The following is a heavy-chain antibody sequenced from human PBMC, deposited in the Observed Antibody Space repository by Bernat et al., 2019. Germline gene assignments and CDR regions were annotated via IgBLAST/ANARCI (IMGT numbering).Heavy chain of an antibody. CDR2: ISYDGSNK. V-gene: IGHV3-30*18. J-gene: IGHJ4*02. D-gene: IGHD6-19*01. CDR1: GFTFSSYG. Sequence: QVQLVESGGGVVQPGRSLRLSCAASGFTFSSYGMHWVRQAPGKGLEWVAVISYDGSNKYYADSVKGRFTISRDNSKNTLYLQMNSLRAEDTAVYYCAKDRQWLVRGADYWGQGILVTVSS. CDR3: AKDRQWLVRGADY.